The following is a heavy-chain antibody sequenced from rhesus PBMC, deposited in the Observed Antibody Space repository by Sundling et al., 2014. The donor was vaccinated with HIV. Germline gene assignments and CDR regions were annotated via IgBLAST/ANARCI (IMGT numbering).Heavy chain of an antibody. V-gene: IGHV7-114*01. Sequence: QVQLVQSGAEVKQPGPSVKVSCKASGYKFTIYGMNWVRQAHGQRLEWMGWINTDTRNPTYAQGYKERFTFSMDTSISTAYLQISSLKTEDTAVYYCARRGVGIFGRARLDYWGQGALVTVSS. D-gene: IGHD3-3*01. CDR3: ARRGVGIFGRARLDY. CDR2: INTDTRNP. CDR1: GYKFTIYG. J-gene: IGHJ4*01.